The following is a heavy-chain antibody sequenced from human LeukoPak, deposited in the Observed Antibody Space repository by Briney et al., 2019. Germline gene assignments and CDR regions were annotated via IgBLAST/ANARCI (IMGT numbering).Heavy chain of an antibody. V-gene: IGHV4-38-2*02. CDR1: GYSSSSGYY. D-gene: IGHD2-21*01. CDR2: IYHSGGTT. Sequence: SETLSLTCTVSGYSSSSGYYWGWIRQSPGKGLEWIGSIYHSGGTTYYNPSLKSRVTISLDTSKNQFSLKLSSVTAADTAVYYCARVTYSIFDYWGQGTLVTVSS. CDR3: ARVTYSIFDY. J-gene: IGHJ4*02.